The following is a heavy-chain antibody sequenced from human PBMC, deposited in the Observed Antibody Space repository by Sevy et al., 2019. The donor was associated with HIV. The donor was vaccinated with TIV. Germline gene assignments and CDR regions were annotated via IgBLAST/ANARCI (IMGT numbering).Heavy chain of an antibody. CDR2: IKGDGSDK. CDR1: GFTFSANW. V-gene: IGHV3-7*01. Sequence: GGSLRLSCAASGFTFSANWMNWVRQAPGKGLEWVANIKGDGSDKHYVDSVEGRFTISRDNAKNLLYLQMNSLRVEDTAVYYCAYGTFGRFESWGQGTLVTVSS. D-gene: IGHD3-16*01. CDR3: AYGTFGRFES. J-gene: IGHJ4*02.